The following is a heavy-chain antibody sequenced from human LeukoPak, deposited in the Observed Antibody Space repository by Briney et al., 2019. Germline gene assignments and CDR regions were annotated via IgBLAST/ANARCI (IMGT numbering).Heavy chain of an antibody. D-gene: IGHD6-19*01. CDR3: ARDPYSSGWYKDAFDI. Sequence: PGGSLRLSCAASGFTFSSHWMTWVRQAPGKGLEWVSSISGSSSYINYADSVKGRFTISRDNAQNSLFLQLNSLRAEDTAVYYCARDPYSSGWYKDAFDIWGQGTMVTVSS. J-gene: IGHJ3*02. V-gene: IGHV3-21*01. CDR1: GFTFSSHW. CDR2: ISGSSSYI.